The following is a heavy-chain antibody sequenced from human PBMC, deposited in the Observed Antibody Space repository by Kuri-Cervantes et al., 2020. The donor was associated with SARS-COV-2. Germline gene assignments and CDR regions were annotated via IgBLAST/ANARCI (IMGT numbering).Heavy chain of an antibody. CDR1: GGSFSGYY. CDR3: ARVNYRRGIVVVVAAIDY. D-gene: IGHD2-15*01. J-gene: IGHJ4*02. CDR2: INHSGST. Sequence: SQTLSLTCAVYGGSFSGYYWSWIRQPPGKGLEWIGEINHSGSTNYNPSLKSRVTISVDTSKNQFSLKLSSVTAADTAVYYCARVNYRRGIVVVVAAIDYWGQGTLVTVSS. V-gene: IGHV4-34*01.